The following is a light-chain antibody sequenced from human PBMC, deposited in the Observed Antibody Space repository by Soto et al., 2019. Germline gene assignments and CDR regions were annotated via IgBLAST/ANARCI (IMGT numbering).Light chain of an antibody. J-gene: IGLJ1*01. Sequence: QSVLTQPASVSGSPGQSITISCTGTGSDVGYYNYVSWYQQHPGKAPKVMIYEVSNRPSGVSNRFSGSKSGNTASLTISGLQAEDEADYYCTSFTATSTYVFGTGTKDRP. CDR3: TSFTATSTYV. CDR1: GSDVGYYNY. V-gene: IGLV2-14*01. CDR2: EVS.